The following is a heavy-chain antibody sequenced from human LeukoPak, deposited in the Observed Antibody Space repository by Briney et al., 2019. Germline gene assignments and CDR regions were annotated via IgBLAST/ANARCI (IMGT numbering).Heavy chain of an antibody. CDR2: ISSSGSTI. J-gene: IGHJ3*02. Sequence: GGSLRLSCAASGFTFSSYEMNWVRQAPGKGLEWVSYISSSGSTIYYADSVKGRFTISRDNAKNSLYLQMNSLRAEDTAVYYCARDTDYYGSAFDIWGQGTMVTVSS. V-gene: IGHV3-48*03. CDR3: ARDTDYYGSAFDI. CDR1: GFTFSSYE. D-gene: IGHD3-10*01.